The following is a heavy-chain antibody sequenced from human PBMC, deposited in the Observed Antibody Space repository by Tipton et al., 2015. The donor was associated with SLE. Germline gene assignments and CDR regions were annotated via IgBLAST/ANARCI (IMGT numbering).Heavy chain of an antibody. CDR1: GFTFSSYA. Sequence: SLRLSCAASGFTFSSYAMSWVRQAPGKGLEGVAVISYDGSNKYYADSVKGRFTISRDNSKNTLYLQMNSLRAEDTAVYYCARLQYSSSSRGGLDYWGQGTLVTVSS. CDR2: ISYDGSNK. D-gene: IGHD6-6*01. CDR3: ARLQYSSSSRGGLDY. J-gene: IGHJ4*02. V-gene: IGHV3-30-3*01.